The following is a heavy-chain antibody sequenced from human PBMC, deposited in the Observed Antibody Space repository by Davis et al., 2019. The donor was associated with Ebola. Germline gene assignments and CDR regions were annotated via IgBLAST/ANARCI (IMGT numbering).Heavy chain of an antibody. D-gene: IGHD5-18*01. CDR2: MNPNSGNT. CDR3: ARYSYGYLTGID. CDR1: GYTFTSYD. V-gene: IGHV1-8*01. J-gene: IGHJ4*02. Sequence: ASVKVSCKASGYTFTSYDINWVRQATGQGLEWMGWMNPNSGNTGYAQKFQGRVTMTRNTSISTAYMELSSLRSEDTAVYYCARYSYGYLTGIDWGQGTLVTVSS.